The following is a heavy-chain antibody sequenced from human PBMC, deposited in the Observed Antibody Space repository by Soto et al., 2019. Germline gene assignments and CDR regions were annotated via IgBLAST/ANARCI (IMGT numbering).Heavy chain of an antibody. D-gene: IGHD2-2*03. CDR1: GFTFGDYA. Sequence: GGSLSLSCTASGFTFGDYAMSWFRQAPGKGLEWVGFIRSKAYGGTTEYAASVKGRFTISRDDSKSIAYLQMNSLKTEDTAVYYCTREGVDIVVVPAAMGFDPWGQGTLVTVSS. V-gene: IGHV3-49*03. J-gene: IGHJ5*02. CDR3: TREGVDIVVVPAAMGFDP. CDR2: IRSKAYGGTT.